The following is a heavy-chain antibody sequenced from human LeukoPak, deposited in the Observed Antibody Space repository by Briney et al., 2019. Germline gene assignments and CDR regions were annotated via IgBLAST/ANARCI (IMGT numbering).Heavy chain of an antibody. CDR3: ARGNRGSVNWFDP. J-gene: IGHJ5*02. D-gene: IGHD3-16*01. CDR1: GYTFTSYY. V-gene: IGHV1-46*01. Sequence: ASSVTVSCQASGYTFTSYYMHWVRQAPGQGLEWMGIINPSGCSTSYAQKFQGRVTMTRDMSTSTVYMELSSLSPEDTAVYYCARGNRGSVNWFDPWGQGTLVTVSS. CDR2: INPSGCST.